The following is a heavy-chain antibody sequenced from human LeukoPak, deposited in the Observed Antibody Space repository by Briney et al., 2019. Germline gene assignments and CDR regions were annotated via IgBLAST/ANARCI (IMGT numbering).Heavy chain of an antibody. V-gene: IGHV1-24*01. CDR3: ATRPLRFLEWFAFDY. J-gene: IGHJ4*02. CDR1: GYTLTELS. D-gene: IGHD3-3*01. CDR2: FDPEDGET. Sequence: GASVKVSCKVSGYTLTELSMHWVRRAPGKGLEWMGGFDPEDGETIYAQKFQGRVTVTEDTSTDTAYMELSSLRSEDTAVYYCATRPLRFLEWFAFDYWGQGTLVTVSS.